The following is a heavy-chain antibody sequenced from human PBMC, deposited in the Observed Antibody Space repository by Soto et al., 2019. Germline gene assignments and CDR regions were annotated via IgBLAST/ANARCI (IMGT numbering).Heavy chain of an antibody. Sequence: PGGSLRLSCAASRFMFSSYSMNWVRQAPGKGLEWVSYISNGGNTIYYADSVKGRFTISRDNAKNSLYLRMNSLRDEDTAVYYCARGNYYDRSGYRYYFDYWGQGTLVTVS. CDR1: RFMFSSYS. D-gene: IGHD3-22*01. CDR3: ARGNYYDRSGYRYYFDY. CDR2: ISNGGNTI. J-gene: IGHJ4*02. V-gene: IGHV3-48*02.